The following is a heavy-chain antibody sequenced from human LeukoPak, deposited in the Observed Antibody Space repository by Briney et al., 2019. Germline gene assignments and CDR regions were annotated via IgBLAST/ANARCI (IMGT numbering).Heavy chain of an antibody. Sequence: SETLSLTCTVSGGSISSGSYYWGWIRQPPGKGLEWIGRIYYSGSTYYNPSLQSRVTISIDTSKNQFSLRLTSVTAADTAVYYCARIYSYGRGAFDIWGQGTMVTVSS. V-gene: IGHV4-39*07. CDR3: ARIYSYGRGAFDI. CDR1: GGSISSGSYY. J-gene: IGHJ3*02. D-gene: IGHD5-18*01. CDR2: IYYSGST.